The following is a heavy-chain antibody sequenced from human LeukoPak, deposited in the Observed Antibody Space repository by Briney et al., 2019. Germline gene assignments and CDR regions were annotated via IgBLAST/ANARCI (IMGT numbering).Heavy chain of an antibody. V-gene: IGHV3-30*18. D-gene: IGHD3-10*01. Sequence: PGRSLRLSCAASGFTLSSYGMHWVRQAPGKGLEWVAVISYDGSNKYYADSVKGRFTISRDNSKNTLYLQMNSLRAEDTAVYYCAKDWKMVRGVLRFGGQGTLVTVSS. CDR1: GFTLSSYG. CDR3: AKDWKMVRGVLRF. J-gene: IGHJ4*02. CDR2: ISYDGSNK.